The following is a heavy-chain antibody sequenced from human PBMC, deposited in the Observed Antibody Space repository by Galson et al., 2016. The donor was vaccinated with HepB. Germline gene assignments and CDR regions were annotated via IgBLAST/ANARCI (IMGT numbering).Heavy chain of an antibody. CDR1: GFSLSTNGVA. CDR3: ARYAFWRAGDNWFDP. CDR2: IYWDDDK. Sequence: PALVKPTQTLTLTCTFSGFSLSTNGVAVGWIRQPPGKALEWLALIYWDDDKRYSPSLKSRLTISKDTSENQLVLTMTNMDPVDTATYYCARYAFWRAGDNWFDPWGQGILVTVSS. V-gene: IGHV2-5*02. D-gene: IGHD3-3*01. J-gene: IGHJ5*02.